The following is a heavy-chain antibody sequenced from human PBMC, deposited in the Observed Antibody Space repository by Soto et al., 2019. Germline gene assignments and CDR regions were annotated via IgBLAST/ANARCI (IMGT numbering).Heavy chain of an antibody. Sequence: EVQLVESGGDLVQPGGSLRLSCVASGFTFTNYWMTWVRQVPGKGLEWVANIKQDGSDKQYVDSVQGRFSISRDNAKNSAYLQMNSLRVEDTAVYYCITTNRDTPFDYWGQGTLVTVSS. CDR2: IKQDGSDK. J-gene: IGHJ4*02. CDR1: GFTFTNYW. CDR3: ITTNRDTPFDY. D-gene: IGHD2-2*01. V-gene: IGHV3-7*03.